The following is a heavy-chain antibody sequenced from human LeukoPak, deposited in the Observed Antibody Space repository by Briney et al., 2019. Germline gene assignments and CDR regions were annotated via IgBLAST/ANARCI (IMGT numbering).Heavy chain of an antibody. V-gene: IGHV3-21*05. CDR3: ARDTFQPGLIDS. J-gene: IGHJ4*02. CDR1: GFTSSLYA. CDR2: INDDSSDI. Sequence: GSLRLSCAASGFTSSLYAMNWVRQAPGKGLEWVSYINDDSSDIHYAGSVRGRFTISRDDARKTLYLQLSSLRVEDTAVYYCARDTFQPGLIDSWGQGTLVTVSS. D-gene: IGHD2-2*01.